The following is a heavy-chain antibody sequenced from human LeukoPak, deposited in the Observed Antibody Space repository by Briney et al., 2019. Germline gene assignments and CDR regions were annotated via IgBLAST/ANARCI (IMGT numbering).Heavy chain of an antibody. V-gene: IGHV1-8*02. CDR2: MNPNNGNT. CDR3: ARVRGKYEDDAFDV. CDR1: GYTFTSYG. D-gene: IGHD3-16*01. J-gene: IGHJ3*01. Sequence: GASVKVSCKASGYTFTSYGITWVRHAPGPGLEWMGWMNPNNGNTGFAQKFQGRVTMTRKTSINTAYMDLSGLRSDDTAVYFCARVRGKYEDDAFDVWGQGTMVTVSS.